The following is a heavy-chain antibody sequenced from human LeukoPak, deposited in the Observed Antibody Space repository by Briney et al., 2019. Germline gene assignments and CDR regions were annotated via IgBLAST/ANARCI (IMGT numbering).Heavy chain of an antibody. CDR3: ARKGYSSIPPGYGYYYYYMDV. Sequence: GGSLRLSCAASGFTFDDYGMSWVRQAPGKGLEWVSGINWNGGSTGYADSVKGRFTISRDNAKNSLYLQMNSLRAEDTALYYCARKGYSSIPPGYGYYYYYMDVWGKGTTVTVSS. CDR1: GFTFDDYG. D-gene: IGHD6-13*01. CDR2: INWNGGST. J-gene: IGHJ6*03. V-gene: IGHV3-20*04.